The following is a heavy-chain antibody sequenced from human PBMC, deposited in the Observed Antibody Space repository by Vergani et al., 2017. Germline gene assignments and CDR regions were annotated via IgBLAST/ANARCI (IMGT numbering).Heavy chain of an antibody. CDR2: IIPIFGTA. V-gene: IGHV1-69*12. Sequence: QVQLVQSGAEVKKPGSSVKVSCKASGGTFSSYAISWVRQAPGQGLEWMGGIIPIFGTANYAQKFQGRVTITADESTSTAYMELSSLRSEDTAVYYCASSRGGQMATTYGGSDYWGQGTLVTVSS. J-gene: IGHJ4*02. CDR1: GGTFSSYA. D-gene: IGHD5-24*01. CDR3: ASSRGGQMATTYGGSDY.